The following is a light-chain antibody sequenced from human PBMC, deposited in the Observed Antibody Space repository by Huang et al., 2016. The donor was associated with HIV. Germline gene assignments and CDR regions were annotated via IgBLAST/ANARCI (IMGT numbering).Light chain of an antibody. J-gene: IGKJ2*01. CDR1: QNIKRY. CDR2: AAS. V-gene: IGKV1-39*01. Sequence: DIQITQSPSSLSASVGDTVIITCRASQNIKRYLNWYQQGPGKAPKLLISAASKLQSGVPSTFSGSCSGTDFTLTINSLQPEDSATYYCQQSARTPRTFGQGTKLEI. CDR3: QQSARTPRT.